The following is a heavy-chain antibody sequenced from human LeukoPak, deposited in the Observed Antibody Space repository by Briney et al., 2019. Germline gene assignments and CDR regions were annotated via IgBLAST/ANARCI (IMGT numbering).Heavy chain of an antibody. D-gene: IGHD1-26*01. J-gene: IGHJ3*01. Sequence: SVKVSCKTSGDTISSYDINWVRQAPGQGLEWMGGIIPVFGTANYAQKLQGRVTITADESTSTASMELSSLRSEDTAMYYCARGPQVGAFDLWGQGTMVTVSS. CDR3: ARGPQVGAFDL. CDR1: GDTISSYD. V-gene: IGHV1-69*13. CDR2: IIPVFGTA.